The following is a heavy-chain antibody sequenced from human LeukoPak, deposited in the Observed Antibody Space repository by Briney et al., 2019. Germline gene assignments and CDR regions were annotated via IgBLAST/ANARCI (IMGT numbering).Heavy chain of an antibody. Sequence: GGSLRFSCAVSGFTFSDAWMIWGRQAPGKGLEWVGRIKSEADGGAAEYAAPMNSRFTISRYDSKNTLYLQMNSLKADDTAVYYCATDLRWELQFDYWGQGTLVTVSS. J-gene: IGHJ4*02. V-gene: IGHV3-15*01. CDR1: GFTFSDAW. CDR3: ATDLRWELQFDY. D-gene: IGHD1-26*01. CDR2: IKSEADGGAA.